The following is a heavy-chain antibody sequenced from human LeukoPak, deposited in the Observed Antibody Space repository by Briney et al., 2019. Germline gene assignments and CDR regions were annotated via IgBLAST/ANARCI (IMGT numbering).Heavy chain of an antibody. V-gene: IGHV4-34*01. CDR1: GGSFSGYY. J-gene: IGHJ3*02. CDR2: INHSGST. D-gene: IGHD4-17*01. Sequence: SETLSLTCAVYGGSFSGYYWSWIRQPPGKGLEWIGEINHSGSTNYNPSLKSRVTISVDTSKNQFSLKLSSVTAADTAVYYCARGLRHAFDIWGQGTMVTVSS. CDR3: ARGLRHAFDI.